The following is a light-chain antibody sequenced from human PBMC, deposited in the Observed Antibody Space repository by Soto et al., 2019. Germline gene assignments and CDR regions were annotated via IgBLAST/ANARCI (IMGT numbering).Light chain of an antibody. CDR3: QQYGSSGT. CDR2: DVS. J-gene: IGKJ1*01. CDR1: QSVSSD. Sequence: ESVLTQSPCSLSLSPGERATLSCRASQSVSSDLAWYQQKPGQGPRLLIFDVSNRAAGIPARFSGSGSGTDFTLTISRLEPEDFAVYYCQQYGSSGTFGQGTKVDIK. V-gene: IGKV3-20*01.